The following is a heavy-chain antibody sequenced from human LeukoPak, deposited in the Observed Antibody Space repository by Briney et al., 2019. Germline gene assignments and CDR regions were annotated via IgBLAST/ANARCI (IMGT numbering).Heavy chain of an antibody. J-gene: IGHJ4*02. CDR3: ATQQGGNPAY. CDR2: ISYDGSNK. V-gene: IGHV3-30-3*01. Sequence: GGSLRLSCAASGFTFSSYAMHWVREARGKGVEGGAVISYDGSNKYYAGSVKGRFTISRDNPKNMLYLQENSLRAEHTPVYHCATQQGGNPAYRRQGTLVTVSS. CDR1: GFTFSSYA. D-gene: IGHD1-14*01.